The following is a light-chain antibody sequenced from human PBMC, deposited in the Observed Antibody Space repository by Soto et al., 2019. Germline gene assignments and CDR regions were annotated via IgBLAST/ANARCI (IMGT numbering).Light chain of an antibody. V-gene: IGKV3D-15*01. CDR3: QQHSNWPLT. J-gene: IGKJ1*01. Sequence: EIVMTQSPATLSVSPGERATLSCRASQSVSSNLAWYQQKPGQAPRLLIYGASTRATAIPARFSGSGSGTEFTLTISSLQSEDFAVYYCQQHSNWPLTFGQGTQVEI. CDR2: GAS. CDR1: QSVSSN.